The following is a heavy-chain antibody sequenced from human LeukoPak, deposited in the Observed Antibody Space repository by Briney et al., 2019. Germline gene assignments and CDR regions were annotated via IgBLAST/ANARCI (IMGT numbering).Heavy chain of an antibody. CDR1: GFTFSSYA. D-gene: IGHD6-13*01. V-gene: IGHV3-23*01. CDR2: ISGSGGST. Sequence: GGSLRLSCAASGFTFSSYAMSWVRQAPGKGLEWVSAISGSGGSTYYADSVKGRFTISRDNSKNTLYLQMNSLRAEDTAVYYCAKDHPHSSWYLYYFDYWGQGTLVTVSS. J-gene: IGHJ4*02. CDR3: AKDHPHSSWYLYYFDY.